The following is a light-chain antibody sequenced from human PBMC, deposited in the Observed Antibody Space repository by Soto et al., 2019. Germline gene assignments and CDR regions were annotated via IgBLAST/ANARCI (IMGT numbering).Light chain of an antibody. V-gene: IGLV2-14*03. J-gene: IGLJ2*01. Sequence: QSALTQPASVSGSPGQSITIPCTGTTNDIGTYTYVSWFQQHPGEAPKLMIYEVTNRPSGVSNRFSGSKSGNTASLTISGLRAEDEAHYYCSSYTSTSSYVVFGGGTKLTVL. CDR1: TNDIGTYTY. CDR2: EVT. CDR3: SSYTSTSSYVV.